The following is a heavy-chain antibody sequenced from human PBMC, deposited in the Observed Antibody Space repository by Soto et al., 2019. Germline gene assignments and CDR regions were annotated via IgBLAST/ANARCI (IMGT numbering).Heavy chain of an antibody. V-gene: IGHV3-30*18. CDR2: ISYDGSNK. D-gene: IGHD4-4*01. CDR3: AKHSNNGGSRYYYYGMDV. CDR1: GFTFSTYG. Sequence: VQLVESGGGVVQPGRSLRLSCAASGFTFSTYGMHWVRQAPGKGLEWVAVISYDGSNKYYADSVKGRFTISRDNSKNTLYLQMNSLRAEDTAVYYCAKHSNNGGSRYYYYGMDVWGQGTTVTVSS. J-gene: IGHJ6*02.